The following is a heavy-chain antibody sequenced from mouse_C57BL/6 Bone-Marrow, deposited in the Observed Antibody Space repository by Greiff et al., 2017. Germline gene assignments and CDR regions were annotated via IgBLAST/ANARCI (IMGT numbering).Heavy chain of an antibody. V-gene: IGHV1-7*01. CDR2: INPSSGYT. CDR1: GYTFTSYW. Sequence: QVQLQESGAELAKPGASVTLSCKASGYTFTSYWMHWVKQRPGQGLEWIGYINPSSGYTKYNQKFKDKATLTADKSSSTAYMQLSSLTYEDSAVYYCAGWYYSNHCDYWGQGTTLTVSA. D-gene: IGHD2-5*01. J-gene: IGHJ2*01. CDR3: AGWYYSNHCDY.